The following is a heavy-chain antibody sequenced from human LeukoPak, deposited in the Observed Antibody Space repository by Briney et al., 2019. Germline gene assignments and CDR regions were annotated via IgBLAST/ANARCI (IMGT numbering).Heavy chain of an antibody. J-gene: IGHJ4*02. CDR1: GYTFVSHD. CDR3: ARGIEMSASP. D-gene: IGHD5-24*01. Sequence: ASVKVSCKASGYTFVSHDINWVRQATGQGLEWMGRMNPNSGNTDYAQKFQGRVTMTRNTSINTAYMELSSLRSEDTAVYYCARGIEMSASPWGQGTLVTVSS. V-gene: IGHV1-8*01. CDR2: MNPNSGNT.